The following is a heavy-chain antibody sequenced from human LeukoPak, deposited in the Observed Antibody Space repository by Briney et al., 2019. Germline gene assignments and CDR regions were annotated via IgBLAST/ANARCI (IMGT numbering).Heavy chain of an antibody. D-gene: IGHD4-23*01. J-gene: IGHJ4*02. CDR1: GFTFNRYA. V-gene: IGHV3-43*02. CDR3: AKDHVYGGADD. CDR2: ISGDGITT. Sequence: GGSLRLTCAASGFTFNRYAMHWVRQAPGKGLEWVGLISGDGITTYYLDSVKGRFTISRDNSKNSLYLHMNSLRSEDTALYYCAKDHVYGGADDWGQGTLVTVSS.